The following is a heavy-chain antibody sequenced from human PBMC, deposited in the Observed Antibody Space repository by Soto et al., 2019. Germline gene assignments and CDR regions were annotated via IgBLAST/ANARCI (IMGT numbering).Heavy chain of an antibody. V-gene: IGHV1-58*01. CDR1: GFTFTSSA. CDR2: IVVGSGNT. Sequence: GASVKVSCKASGFTFTSSAVQWVRQARGQRLEWIGWIVVGSGNTNYAQKFQERVTITRDMSTSTAYMELSSLRSEDTAVYYCAAAEVVISNTYYYSYGMYVWGQGTTVT. CDR3: AAAEVVISNTYYYSYGMYV. J-gene: IGHJ6*02. D-gene: IGHD3-22*01.